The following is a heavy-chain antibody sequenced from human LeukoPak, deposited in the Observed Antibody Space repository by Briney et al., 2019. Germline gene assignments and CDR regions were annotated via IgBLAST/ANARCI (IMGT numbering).Heavy chain of an antibody. D-gene: IGHD3-3*01. CDR3: ARDLWDATGY. V-gene: IGHV3-66*02. CDR1: GFSSTY. CDR2: IYSGDST. J-gene: IGHJ4*02. Sequence: GGSLRLSCVASGFSSTYTSWVRQAPAKGLEWVSVIYSGDSTDYADSVRGRFTISRDISKNTVYLQMNSLRPEDTAVYYCARDLWDATGYWGQGTLVTV.